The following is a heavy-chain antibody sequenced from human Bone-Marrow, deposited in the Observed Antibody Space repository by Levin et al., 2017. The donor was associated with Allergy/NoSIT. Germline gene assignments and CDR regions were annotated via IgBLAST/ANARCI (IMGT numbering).Heavy chain of an antibody. V-gene: IGHV3-11*01. D-gene: IGHD3-22*01. CDR3: ARHYHYDSSGYYGL. CDR2: ISSSGSTI. Sequence: GGSLRLSCAASGFTFSDYYMSWIRQAPGKGLEWVSYISSSGSTIYYADSVKGRFTISRDNAKNSLYLQMNSLRAEDTAVYYCARHYHYDSSGYYGLWGQGTLVTVSS. J-gene: IGHJ4*02. CDR1: GFTFSDYY.